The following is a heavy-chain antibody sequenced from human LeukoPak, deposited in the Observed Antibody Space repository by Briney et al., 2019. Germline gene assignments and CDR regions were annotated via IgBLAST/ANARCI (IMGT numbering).Heavy chain of an antibody. Sequence: PGGSLRLSCAGSGFTFSSYAMSWVRQAPGKGLEWVSAISDTHATTYDADSVKGRFTISRDNSRSTLYLQMNSLRAEDTALYYCAKDTSIGRYCTNGVCAPFDYWGQRTLVAVSS. CDR1: GFTFSSYA. V-gene: IGHV3-23*01. CDR2: ISDTHATT. D-gene: IGHD2-8*01. CDR3: AKDTSIGRYCTNGVCAPFDY. J-gene: IGHJ4*02.